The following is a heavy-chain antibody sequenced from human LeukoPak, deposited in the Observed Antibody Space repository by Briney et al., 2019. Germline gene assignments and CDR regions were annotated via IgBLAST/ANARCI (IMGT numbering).Heavy chain of an antibody. V-gene: IGHV4-31*03. CDR1: GGSISSGGYH. D-gene: IGHD2-21*01. Sequence: SETLSLTCTVSGGSISSGGYHWSWIRQHPGKGLEWIGYIYYSGSTYYNPSLKSRVTISVDTSKNQFSLKLSSVTAADTAVYYCARASGGEVSWFDPWGQGTLVTVSS. CDR3: ARASGGEVSWFDP. J-gene: IGHJ5*02. CDR2: IYYSGST.